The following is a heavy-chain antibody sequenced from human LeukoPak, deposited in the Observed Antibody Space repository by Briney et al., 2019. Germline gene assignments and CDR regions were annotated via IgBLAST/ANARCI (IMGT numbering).Heavy chain of an antibody. CDR1: GFTFSNAW. Sequence: GGSLRLSCAASGFTFSNAWMGWVRQAPGKGLEWVGRIKSRSDSGTSDYAAPVKGRFTISRDDSTDTLFLQMNSLKTEDTAVYYCITEIRRELVGNHYWGQGILVTVSS. D-gene: IGHD1-26*01. V-gene: IGHV3-15*01. CDR3: ITEIRRELVGNHY. CDR2: IKSRSDSGTS. J-gene: IGHJ4*02.